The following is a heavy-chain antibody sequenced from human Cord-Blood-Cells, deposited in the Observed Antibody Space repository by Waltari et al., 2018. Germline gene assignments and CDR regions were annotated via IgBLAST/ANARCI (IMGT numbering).Heavy chain of an antibody. J-gene: IGHJ4*02. CDR3: ATEARPRIGYYFDY. CDR1: GFTFSSYA. Sequence: QVQLVESGGGVVQPGRSLRLSCAASGFTFSSYAMTRVRLAPGKGVEWVAVISYDGSNKYYVDSVKGRFTISRDNSKNTLYLQMNSLRAEDTAVYYCATEARPRIGYYFDYWGQGTLVTVSS. V-gene: IGHV3-30-3*01. CDR2: ISYDGSNK. D-gene: IGHD6-6*01.